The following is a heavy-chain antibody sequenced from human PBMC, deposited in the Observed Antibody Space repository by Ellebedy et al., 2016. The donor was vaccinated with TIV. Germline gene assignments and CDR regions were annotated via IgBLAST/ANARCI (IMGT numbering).Heavy chain of an antibody. CDR1: GYIFTAYY. CDR3: ALVLRATSGMDV. V-gene: IGHV1-2*02. D-gene: IGHD4/OR15-4a*01. J-gene: IGHJ6*02. Sequence: ASVKVSCKTSGYIFTAYYIHWVRQAPGQGLEWMGWINTDSGGTNSPQKFQGRVTMTRDTSVNTAYMELSRLQSDDTAVYYCALVLRATSGMDVWGQGTTVTVS. CDR2: INTDSGGT.